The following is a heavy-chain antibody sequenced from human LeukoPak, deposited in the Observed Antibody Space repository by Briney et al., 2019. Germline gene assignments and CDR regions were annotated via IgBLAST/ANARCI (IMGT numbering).Heavy chain of an antibody. J-gene: IGHJ4*02. V-gene: IGHV5-51*01. Sequence: GESLKISCKGSGYSFTNYWIGWVRQMPGKGLEWVGIIYPDDSDTRYSPSFQGQVTISADKSINTAYLQWSRLKASDTAMYYCARHTPTDTGRHYMEWGQGALVTVSS. D-gene: IGHD1-26*01. CDR3: ARHTPTDTGRHYME. CDR1: GYSFTNYW. CDR2: IYPDDSDT.